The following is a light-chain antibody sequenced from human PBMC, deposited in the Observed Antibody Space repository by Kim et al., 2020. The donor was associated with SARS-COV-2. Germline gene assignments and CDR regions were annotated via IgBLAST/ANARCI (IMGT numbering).Light chain of an antibody. Sequence: PWERCPLSCRARRSVCRAFFAWYQQKPGQAPSLLIYGASSRATGIPNRFSGGGSGTDFTLTISRLEPEDFAVYFCQQDGSSLNTFGGETKLEI. CDR3: QQDGSSLNT. J-gene: IGKJ4*01. CDR1: RSVCRAF. V-gene: IGKV3-20*01. CDR2: GAS.